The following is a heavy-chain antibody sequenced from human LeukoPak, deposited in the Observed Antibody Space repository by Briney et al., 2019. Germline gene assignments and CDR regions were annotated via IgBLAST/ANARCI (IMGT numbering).Heavy chain of an antibody. Sequence: GGSLRLSCAASGFTFSNYALDWVRQAPGKGLEWVSSIRGSGDGTDYADSVKGRFTISRDNSKNTLYLQMNNLRAEDTAVYYCAKDPNGDYVGAFDSWGQGTKVTVSS. CDR3: AKDPNGDYVGAFDS. CDR2: IRGSGDGT. V-gene: IGHV3-23*01. J-gene: IGHJ3*01. CDR1: GFTFSNYA. D-gene: IGHD4-17*01.